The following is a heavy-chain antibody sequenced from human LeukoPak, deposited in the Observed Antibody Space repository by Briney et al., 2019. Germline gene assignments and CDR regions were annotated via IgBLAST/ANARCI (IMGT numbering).Heavy chain of an antibody. J-gene: IGHJ4*02. V-gene: IGHV3-23*01. CDR3: ASPSYSYVHTFDY. CDR1: GFTLSNYA. Sequence: PGGSLRLSCAASGFTLSNYAMSWFRQAPGKGPEWVSTISSSGGTTHYADSVKGRFTMSRDSSKNTLHLQMNSLRADDTAVYYCASPSYSYVHTFDYWGQGTLVTVSS. CDR2: ISSSGGTT. D-gene: IGHD3-10*02.